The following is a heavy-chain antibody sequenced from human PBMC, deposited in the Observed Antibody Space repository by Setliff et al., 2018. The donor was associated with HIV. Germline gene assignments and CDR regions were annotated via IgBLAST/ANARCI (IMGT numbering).Heavy chain of an antibody. V-gene: IGHV3-23*01. J-gene: IGHJ2*01. D-gene: IGHD6-19*01. CDR3: AKGASSGWIHWYFDL. CDR1: GFTFSSYA. Sequence: GGSLRLSCAASGFTFSSYAMTWVRQAPGKGLEWVSGISGSGGNTYYADSVKGRFTISRDNSKNTLYPQMNSLRAEDTAVYYCAKGASSGWIHWYFDLWGRGTLVTVSS. CDR2: ISGSGGNT.